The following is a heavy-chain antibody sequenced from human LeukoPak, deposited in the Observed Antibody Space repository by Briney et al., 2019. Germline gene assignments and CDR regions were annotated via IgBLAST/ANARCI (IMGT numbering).Heavy chain of an antibody. CDR3: ARLDSGDNAYDY. Sequence: SETLSLTCTVSGASISSYYWSWIRQPAAKRLEWIGRIYTSGITNYNPSLKSRVTISVDMSKNQFSLKLSSVPAADTAVYYCARLDSGDNAYDYWGQGTLVTVSS. D-gene: IGHD4-17*01. J-gene: IGHJ4*02. CDR1: GASISSYY. V-gene: IGHV4-4*07. CDR2: IYTSGIT.